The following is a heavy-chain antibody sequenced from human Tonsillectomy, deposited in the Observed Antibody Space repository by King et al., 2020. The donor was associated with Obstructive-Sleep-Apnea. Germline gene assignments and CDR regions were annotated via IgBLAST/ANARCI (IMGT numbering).Heavy chain of an antibody. CDR3: ARAISLVRGGIRGPRTDF. D-gene: IGHD3-10*01. Sequence: QLVQSGAEVKKPGASVKVSCKASGYTFTSYDINWVRQATGQGLEWMGWMNPNSGNTGYAQKFQGRVTMTRNTSISTAYMELSSLRSEDTAVYYCARAISLVRGGIRGPRTDFWGQGTLVTLSS. CDR1: GYTFTSYD. CDR2: MNPNSGNT. J-gene: IGHJ4*02. V-gene: IGHV1-8*01.